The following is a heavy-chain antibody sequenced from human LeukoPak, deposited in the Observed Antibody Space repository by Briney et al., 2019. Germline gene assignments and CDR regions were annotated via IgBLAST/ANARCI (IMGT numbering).Heavy chain of an antibody. D-gene: IGHD1-26*01. V-gene: IGHV3-33*06. CDR3: AEGPLGMLSYFDD. CDR2: IWYDGSNR. CDR1: VFIFSYYG. Sequence: GGSLRLSCAASVFIFSYYGMHWVRQAPGKGLEWVAVIWYDGSNRYYADSLKGRFTISRDNSKNTLYLQMNSLTADDTAVYYCAEGPLGMLSYFDDWGQGTLVTVSS. J-gene: IGHJ4*02.